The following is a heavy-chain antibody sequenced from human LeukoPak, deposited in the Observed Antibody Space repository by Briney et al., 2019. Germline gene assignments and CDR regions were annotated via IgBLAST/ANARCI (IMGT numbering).Heavy chain of an antibody. CDR2: IGGAGGST. V-gene: IGHV3-23*01. D-gene: IGHD6-19*01. J-gene: IGHJ4*02. CDR1: GFVFSSYA. Sequence: GGSLRLSCAASGFVFSSYAMSWVRQAPGKGLECVSTIGGAGGSTYYADSVKGRFTISRDNSKNTLYLQMNSLRAEDTALYYCAKQTDSSAWYLGFDYWGQGTLVTVSS. CDR3: AKQTDSSAWYLGFDY.